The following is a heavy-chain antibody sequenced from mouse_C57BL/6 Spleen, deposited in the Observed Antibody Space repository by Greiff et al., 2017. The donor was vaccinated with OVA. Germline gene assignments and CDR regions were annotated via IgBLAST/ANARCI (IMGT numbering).Heavy chain of an antibody. CDR2: ISSGSSTI. J-gene: IGHJ2*01. D-gene: IGHD1-2*01. Sequence: EVMLVESGGGLVKPGGSLKLSCAASGFTFSDYGMHWVRQAPEKGLEWVAYISSGSSTIYYADTVKGRFTISRDNAKNTLFLQMTSLRSEDTAMYYCARRFTTAREYYFDYWGQGTTRTVSS. CDR3: ARRFTTAREYYFDY. V-gene: IGHV5-17*01. CDR1: GFTFSDYG.